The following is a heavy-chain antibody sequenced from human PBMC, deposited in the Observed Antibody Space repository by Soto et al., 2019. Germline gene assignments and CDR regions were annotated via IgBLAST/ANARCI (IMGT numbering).Heavy chain of an antibody. CDR2: ISAYTGNT. CDR1: GYTFSSYF. Sequence: QVQLVQSGAAVKKPGASVKVSCKASGYTFSSYFISWVRQAPGQGLEWMGGISAYTGNTNYAQNLQGRVTMTTDTAKSTAYMELRSLRSDDTAVYYYARDLPPVDYWGQVTLVTVSS. J-gene: IGHJ4*02. V-gene: IGHV1-18*01. CDR3: ARDLPPVDY.